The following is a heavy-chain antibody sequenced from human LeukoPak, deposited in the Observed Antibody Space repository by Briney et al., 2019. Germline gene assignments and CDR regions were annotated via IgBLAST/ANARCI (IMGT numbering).Heavy chain of an antibody. CDR1: GYSFTSYW. V-gene: IGHV5-51*01. J-gene: IGHJ5*02. Sequence: GESLKISCKGSGYSFTSYWIGWVRQMPGEGLEWMEIIYPGDSDTSYSPSFQGQVTIAADKSISTAYLQWSSLKASDTAMYYCARKGYCSGGSCYLGWFDPWGQGTLVTVSS. CDR3: ARKGYCSGGSCYLGWFDP. CDR2: IYPGDSDT. D-gene: IGHD2-15*01.